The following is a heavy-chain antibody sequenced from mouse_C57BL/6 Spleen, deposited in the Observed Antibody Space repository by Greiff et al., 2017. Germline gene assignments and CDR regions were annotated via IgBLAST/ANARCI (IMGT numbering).Heavy chain of an antibody. D-gene: IGHD2-3*01. CDR2: IDPNSGGT. J-gene: IGHJ4*01. CDR1: GYTFTSYW. V-gene: IGHV1-72*01. Sequence: QVQLQQPGAELVKPGASVKLSCKASGYTFTSYWMHWVKPRPGRGLEWIGRIDPNSGGTKYNEKFKSKATLTVDKPSSTAYMQLSSLTSEESAVYYCAKWGYDDYYVNYYAMDYWGQGTSVTVSS. CDR3: AKWGYDDYYVNYYAMDY.